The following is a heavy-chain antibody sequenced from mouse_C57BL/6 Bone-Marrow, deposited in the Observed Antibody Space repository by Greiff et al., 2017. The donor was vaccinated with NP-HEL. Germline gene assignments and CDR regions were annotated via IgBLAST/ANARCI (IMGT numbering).Heavy chain of an antibody. Sequence: QVQLQQPGAELVKPGASVKMSCKASGYTFTSYWITWVKQRPGQGLEWIGDIYPGSGSTKYNEKFKSKATLTVDTSSSTAYMKLSSLTSEDSAVYYCARSGYYGSSRWFAYWGQGTLVTVSA. D-gene: IGHD1-1*01. J-gene: IGHJ3*01. CDR2: IYPGSGST. V-gene: IGHV1-55*01. CDR1: GYTFTSYW. CDR3: ARSGYYGSSRWFAY.